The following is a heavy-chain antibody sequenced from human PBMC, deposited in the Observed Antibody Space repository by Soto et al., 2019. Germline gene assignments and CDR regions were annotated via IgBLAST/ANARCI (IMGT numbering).Heavy chain of an antibody. CDR3: ARGGSTVTTLWHV. Sequence: PSETLSLTCTVSGGSISSGGYYWSWIRQHPGKGLEWIGYIYYSGSTNYNPSLKSRVTISVDTSKNQFSLKLSSVTAADTAVYYCARGGSTVTTLWHVWGQGTLVTVSS. CDR2: IYYSGST. CDR1: GGSISSGGYY. V-gene: IGHV4-61*08. D-gene: IGHD4-17*01. J-gene: IGHJ4*02.